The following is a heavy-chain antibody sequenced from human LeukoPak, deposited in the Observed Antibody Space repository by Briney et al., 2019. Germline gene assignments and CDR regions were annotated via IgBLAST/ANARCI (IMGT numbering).Heavy chain of an antibody. CDR3: ARYASGSYFDY. D-gene: IGHD1-26*01. CDR2: IYYSGST. Sequence: PSETLSLTCTVSGGSISSSSYYWGWIRQPPGEGLEWIGSIYYSGSTYYNPSLKSRVTISVDTSKNQFSLKLSSVTAADTAVYYCARYASGSYFDYWGQGTLVTVSS. J-gene: IGHJ4*02. CDR1: GGSISSSSYY. V-gene: IGHV4-39*01.